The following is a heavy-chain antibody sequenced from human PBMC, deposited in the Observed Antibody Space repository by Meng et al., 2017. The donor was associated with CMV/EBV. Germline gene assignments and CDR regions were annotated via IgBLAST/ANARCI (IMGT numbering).Heavy chain of an antibody. J-gene: IGHJ4*02. V-gene: IGHV4-34*01. CDR3: ARFDNWKACFDY. D-gene: IGHD1-20*01. CDR1: GGSFSGYY. Sequence: GSLRLSCAVYGGSFSGYYWSWIRQPPGKGLEWFGEINHSGSTNYNPSLKSRVTISVDTTKNQFSLKLSSVTAADTAVYYCARFDNWKACFDYWGQGTLVTVSS. CDR2: INHSGST.